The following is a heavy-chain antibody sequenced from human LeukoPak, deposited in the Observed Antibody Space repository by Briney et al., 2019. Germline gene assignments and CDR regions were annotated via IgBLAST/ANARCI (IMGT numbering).Heavy chain of an antibody. Sequence: PGGSLRLSCAASGFTFNNYWMNWVRQAPGKGLEWVANINGDGSESHSVDSVKGRFTISRDNAKNSLYLQMTSLRAEDTALYYCAKDGLYYDGSEHVYYFDSWGQGTLVTVSS. V-gene: IGHV3-7*03. CDR3: AKDGLYYDGSEHVYYFDS. D-gene: IGHD3-22*01. J-gene: IGHJ4*02. CDR2: INGDGSES. CDR1: GFTFNNYW.